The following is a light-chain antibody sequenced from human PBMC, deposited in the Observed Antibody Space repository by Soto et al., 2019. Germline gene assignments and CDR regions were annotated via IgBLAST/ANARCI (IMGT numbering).Light chain of an antibody. J-gene: IGLJ2*01. V-gene: IGLV2-8*01. CDR3: SSFAGNNNLV. CDR1: SSDVGGYNY. Sequence: QSALTQPPSAAGSPGQSVTLSCTGTSSDVGGYNYVSWYQQHPGKAPKLMISQVSKRPSGVPDRFSGSKCGNTASLTVSGLQAEDEGYFYCSSFAGNNNLVFGGGAKLTVL. CDR2: QVS.